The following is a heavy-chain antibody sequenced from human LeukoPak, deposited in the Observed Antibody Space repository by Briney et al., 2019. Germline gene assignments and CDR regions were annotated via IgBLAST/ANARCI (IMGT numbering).Heavy chain of an antibody. D-gene: IGHD3-10*01. CDR2: ISSSSYI. CDR3: ARDCGMVRGIENYYGMDV. Sequence: PGGSLRLSCAASGFTFSSYSMNWVRQAPGKGLEWVSSISSSSYIYYADSVKGRFTISRDNAKNSLYLQMNSLRAEDTAVYYCARDCGMVRGIENYYGMDVWGQGTTVTVSS. J-gene: IGHJ6*02. V-gene: IGHV3-21*01. CDR1: GFTFSSYS.